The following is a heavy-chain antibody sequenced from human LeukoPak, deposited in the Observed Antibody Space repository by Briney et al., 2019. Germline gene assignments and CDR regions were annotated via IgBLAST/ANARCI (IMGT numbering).Heavy chain of an antibody. CDR2: IHGSGGT. Sequence: SETLSLTCTVSGDSLSSHFWSWIRQPPGKGLEWIGYIHGSGGTHYDPSLRGRVTISEDTSKKQFSLKLTSVTAADTAVYYCARKVGWYSHDYWGQGTLVTVSS. CDR1: GDSLSSHF. J-gene: IGHJ4*02. CDR3: ARKVGWYSHDY. D-gene: IGHD6-19*01. V-gene: IGHV4-59*08.